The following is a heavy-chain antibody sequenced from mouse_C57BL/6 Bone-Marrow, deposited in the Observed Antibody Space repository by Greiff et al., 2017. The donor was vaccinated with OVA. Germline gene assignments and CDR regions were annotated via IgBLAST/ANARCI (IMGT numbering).Heavy chain of an antibody. D-gene: IGHD1-1*01. CDR3: ARDRRNYGSSYVGAMDY. CDR1: GFTFSSYA. V-gene: IGHV5-4*01. J-gene: IGHJ4*01. Sequence: EVQVVESGGGLVKPGGSLKLSCAASGFTFSSYAMSWVRQTPEKRLEWVATISDGGSYTYYPDNVKGRFTISRDNAKNNLYLQMSHLKSEDTAMYYCARDRRNYGSSYVGAMDYWGQGTSVTVSS. CDR2: ISDGGSYT.